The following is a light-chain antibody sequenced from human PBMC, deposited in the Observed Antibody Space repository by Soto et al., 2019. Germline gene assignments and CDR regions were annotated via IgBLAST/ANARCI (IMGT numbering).Light chain of an antibody. Sequence: QSALTQPASVSGSPGQSITISCTGTSSDIGGYDCVSWYQQHPGKAPKLMIFEVSNRPSGVSNRFSGSKSGNTASLTISGLQAEDEADYYCSSYTGSSVIFGGWTKVTVL. V-gene: IGLV2-14*01. CDR3: SSYTGSSVI. J-gene: IGLJ2*01. CDR2: EVS. CDR1: SSDIGGYDC.